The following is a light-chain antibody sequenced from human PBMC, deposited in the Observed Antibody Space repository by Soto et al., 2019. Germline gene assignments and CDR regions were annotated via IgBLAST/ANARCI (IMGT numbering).Light chain of an antibody. J-gene: IGKJ1*01. CDR1: QSVSSN. CDR2: GAF. V-gene: IGKV3-15*01. Sequence: EIVMTQSQVTLSVSPGERATLSCSASQSVSSNFAWYQQKPGQAPSLLIYGAFTRATCIPARFSGTVSGTEFTLTSSSLQSEDFAHYYCQKYNDLPLTFGQGTNV. CDR3: QKYNDLPLT.